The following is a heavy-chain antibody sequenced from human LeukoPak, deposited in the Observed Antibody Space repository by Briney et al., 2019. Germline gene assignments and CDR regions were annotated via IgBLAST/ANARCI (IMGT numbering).Heavy chain of an antibody. CDR3: ARHKGGTPYDY. Sequence: SETLSLTCTVSGGSISSYYWSWIRQPPGKGLEWIGYISYSGSTNYNASLQSRVTMSVDMSKNEFSLKVRSVTAADTAVYYCARHKGGTPYDYWGQGTLVTVSS. V-gene: IGHV4-59*08. D-gene: IGHD1-7*01. CDR1: GGSISSYY. J-gene: IGHJ4*02. CDR2: ISYSGST.